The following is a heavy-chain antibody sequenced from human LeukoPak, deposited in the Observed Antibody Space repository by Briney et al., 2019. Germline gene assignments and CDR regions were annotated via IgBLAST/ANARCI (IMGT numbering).Heavy chain of an antibody. CDR3: GIGRQQWLVPLDY. D-gene: IGHD6-19*01. CDR2: IDHSGST. J-gene: IGHJ4*02. V-gene: IGHV4-34*01. CDR1: GGSFSGYY. Sequence: SETLSLTCAVYGGSFSGYYWSWIRQPPGKGLEWIGEIDHSGSTNYNPSLKSRVTISVDTSKNQFSPKLSSVTAADTAVYYCGIGRQQWLVPLDYWGQGTLVTVSS.